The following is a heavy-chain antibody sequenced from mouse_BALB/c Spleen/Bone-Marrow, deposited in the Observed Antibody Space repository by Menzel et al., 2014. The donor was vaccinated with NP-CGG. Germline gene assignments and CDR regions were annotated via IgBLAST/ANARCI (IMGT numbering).Heavy chain of an antibody. CDR2: INPDSSTI. V-gene: IGHV4-1*02. D-gene: IGHD2-3*01. CDR3: ARLGYYGGFAY. CDR1: GFDFSGFW. Sequence: DVKLVESGGGLVQPGGSLKLSCAASGFDFSGFWTGWVRQAPGKGLEWIGEINPDSSTINYTPSLKDRFIISRDNAKNTLYLQMSKVRSEDTALYYCARLGYYGGFAYWGQGTLVTVSA. J-gene: IGHJ3*01.